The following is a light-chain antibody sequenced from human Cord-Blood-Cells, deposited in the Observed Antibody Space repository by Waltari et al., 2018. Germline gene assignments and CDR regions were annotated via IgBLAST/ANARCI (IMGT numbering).Light chain of an antibody. Sequence: IQMTQSPSYLSASGGDRVTITCRASQSISSYLNWYQQKPGKAPKLLIYAASSLQSGVPSRFSGSGSGTDFTLTISSLQPEDFATYYCQQSYSTPCSFGQGTKLEIK. CDR3: QQSYSTPCS. CDR1: QSISSY. V-gene: IGKV1-39*01. J-gene: IGKJ2*04. CDR2: AAS.